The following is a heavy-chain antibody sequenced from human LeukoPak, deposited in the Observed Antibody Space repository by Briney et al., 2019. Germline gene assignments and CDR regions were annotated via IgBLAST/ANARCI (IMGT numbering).Heavy chain of an antibody. CDR3: ARGRVVPVPDY. J-gene: IGHJ4*02. Sequence: AVKVSCKASGGTFSSYAISWVRQAPGQGLEWMGGIIPIFGTANYAQKFQGRVTITADESTSTAYMELSSLRSEDTVVYYCARGRVVPVPDYWGQGTLVTVSS. D-gene: IGHD2-2*01. CDR1: GGTFSSYA. V-gene: IGHV1-69*13. CDR2: IIPIFGTA.